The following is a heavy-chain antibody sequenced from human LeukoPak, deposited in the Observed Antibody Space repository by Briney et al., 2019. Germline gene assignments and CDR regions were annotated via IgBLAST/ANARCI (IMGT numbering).Heavy chain of an antibody. J-gene: IGHJ6*02. V-gene: IGHV3-30-3*01. Sequence: GGSLRLSCAASGFTFSSYAMQWVRQPPGKGLEWVAVISYDGSNKYYAESVKGRFTISRDNSKNPLYLQMNSLRAEDTAVYYWARDHHGMDVWGQGTTVTVSS. CDR1: GFTFSSYA. CDR3: ARDHHGMDV. CDR2: ISYDGSNK.